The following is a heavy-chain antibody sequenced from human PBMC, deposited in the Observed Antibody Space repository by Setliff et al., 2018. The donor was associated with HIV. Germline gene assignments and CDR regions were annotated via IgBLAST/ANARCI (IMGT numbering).Heavy chain of an antibody. V-gene: IGHV4-39*01. D-gene: IGHD5-18*01. Sequence: PSETLSLTCTVTGGSISTNNFYWGWIRQPPGKGLQWIGSIYFTGDSYYDPSLKSRVTTSVDTSNNQFSLILSPVTAADTAVYYCARRHTAFDPWGQGTLVTVSS. CDR3: ARRHTAFDP. CDR1: GGSISTNNFY. CDR2: IYFTGDS. J-gene: IGHJ5*02.